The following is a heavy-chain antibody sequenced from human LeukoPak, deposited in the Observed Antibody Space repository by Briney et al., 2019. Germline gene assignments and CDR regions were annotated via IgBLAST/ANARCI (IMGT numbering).Heavy chain of an antibody. CDR1: GGSISSSSYY. CDR3: AGFAASKRVDY. J-gene: IGHJ4*02. D-gene: IGHD3-16*01. CDR2: IYYSGST. Sequence: SETLSLTCTVSGGSISSSSYYWGWIRQPPGKGLEWIGSIYYSGSTYYNPSLKSRVTISVDTSKNQFSLKLSSVTAADTAVYYCAGFAASKRVDYWGQGTLVTVSS. V-gene: IGHV4-39*07.